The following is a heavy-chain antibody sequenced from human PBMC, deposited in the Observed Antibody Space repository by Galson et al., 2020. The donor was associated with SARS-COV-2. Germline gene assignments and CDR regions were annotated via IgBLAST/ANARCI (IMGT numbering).Heavy chain of an antibody. CDR2: INPNSGGT. J-gene: IGHJ4*02. CDR1: GYTFTGYY. Sequence: ASVKVSCKASGYTFTGYYMHWVRQAPGQGLEWMGWINPNSGGTNYAQKFQGRVTMTRDTSISTAYMELSRLRSDDTAVYYCARDPPYDFWSANCFDYWGQGTLVTVSS. D-gene: IGHD3-3*01. CDR3: ARDPPYDFWSANCFDY. V-gene: IGHV1-2*02.